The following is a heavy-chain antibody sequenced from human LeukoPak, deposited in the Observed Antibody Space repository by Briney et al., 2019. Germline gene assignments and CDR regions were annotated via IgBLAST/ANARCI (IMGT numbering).Heavy chain of an antibody. D-gene: IGHD3-3*01. CDR3: ARDSRDYDFWSGPKQYYFDY. J-gene: IGHJ4*02. CDR1: GFTFSDYY. CDR2: ISSSGSAR. V-gene: IGHV3-11*04. Sequence: PGGPLRLSCAASGFTFSDYYMSWIRQAPGKGLEWVSYISSSGSARYYADSVKGRFTISRDNAKNSLYLQMNSLRAEDTAVYYCARDSRDYDFWSGPKQYYFDYWGQGTLVTVSS.